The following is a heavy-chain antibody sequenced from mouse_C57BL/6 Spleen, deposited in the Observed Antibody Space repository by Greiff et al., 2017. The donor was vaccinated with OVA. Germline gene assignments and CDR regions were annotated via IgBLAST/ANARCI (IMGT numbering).Heavy chain of an antibody. D-gene: IGHD4-1*01. CDR1: GYAFSSSW. CDR2: IYPGDGDT. V-gene: IGHV1-82*01. CDR3: ARTLGGYFDY. Sequence: VKLVESGPELVKPGASVKISCKASGYAFSSSWMNWVKQRPGKGLEWIGRIYPGDGDTNYNGKFKGKATLTAYKSSSTAYMQLSSLTSEDSAVYFCARTLGGYFDYWGQGTTLTVSS. J-gene: IGHJ2*01.